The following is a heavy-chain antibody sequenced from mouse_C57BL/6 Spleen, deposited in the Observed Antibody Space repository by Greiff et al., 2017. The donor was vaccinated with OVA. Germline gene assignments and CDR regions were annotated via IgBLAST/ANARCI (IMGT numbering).Heavy chain of an antibody. CDR1: GYTFTDYY. J-gene: IGHJ2*01. CDR2: INPNNGGT. Sequence: VQLQQSGPELVKPGASVKISCKASGYTFTDYYMNWVKQSHGKSLEWIGDINPNNGGTSYNQKFKGKATLTVDKSSSTAYMELRSLTSEDSAVYYCAREGLYYYGSSPLDYWGQGTTLTVSS. V-gene: IGHV1-26*01. CDR3: AREGLYYYGSSPLDY. D-gene: IGHD1-1*01.